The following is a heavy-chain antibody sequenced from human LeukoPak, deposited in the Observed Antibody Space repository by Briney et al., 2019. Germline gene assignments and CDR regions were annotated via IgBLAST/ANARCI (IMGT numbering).Heavy chain of an antibody. CDR1: GGSISSYY. D-gene: IGHD3-9*01. CDR3: AREDILTGYLV. J-gene: IGHJ6*02. V-gene: IGHV4-30-4*01. Sequence: SETLSLTCTISGGSISSYYWSWIRQPPGKGLEWIGYIYYSGSTYYNPSLKSRVTISVDTSKNQFSLKLSSVTAADTAVYYCAREDILTGYLVWGQGTTVTVSS. CDR2: IYYSGST.